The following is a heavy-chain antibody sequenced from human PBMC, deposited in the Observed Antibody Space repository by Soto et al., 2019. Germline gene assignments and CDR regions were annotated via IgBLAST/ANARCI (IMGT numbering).Heavy chain of an antibody. CDR3: ARGTGLNDGSDL. Sequence: QVHLVQSGGEVKKPGASGKISCQTSGYTFSNYGITWVLQAPGQGLEWVGWVNGDSGNTNYAQNMEGRVTMTTDASTATADMELRNLRSDDTATYYCARGTGLNDGSDLWGQGTVVSVSS. V-gene: IGHV1-18*01. J-gene: IGHJ3*01. CDR2: VNGDSGNT. CDR1: GYTFSNYG.